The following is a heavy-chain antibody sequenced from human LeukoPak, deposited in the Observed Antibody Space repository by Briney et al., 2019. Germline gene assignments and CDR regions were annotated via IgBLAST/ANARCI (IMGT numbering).Heavy chain of an antibody. D-gene: IGHD3-10*01. CDR2: ISAYNGNT. CDR1: GYTFTSYG. Sequence: ASVTVSCKASGYTFTSYGISWVRQAPGQGLEWMGWISAYNGNTNYAQKLQGRVTMTTDTSTSTAYMELRSLRSDDTAVYYCARVSRVRGGQYYFDYWGQGTLVTVSS. CDR3: ARVSRVRGGQYYFDY. J-gene: IGHJ4*02. V-gene: IGHV1-18*01.